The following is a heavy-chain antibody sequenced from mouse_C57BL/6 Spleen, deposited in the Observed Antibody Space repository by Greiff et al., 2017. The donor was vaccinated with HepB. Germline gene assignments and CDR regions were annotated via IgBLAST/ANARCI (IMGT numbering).Heavy chain of an antibody. CDR2: INPSNGGT. CDR3: ARYGGNYYGSRSYYYAMDY. J-gene: IGHJ4*01. V-gene: IGHV1-53*01. CDR1: GYTFTSYW. Sequence: QVHVKQPGTELVKPGASVKLSCKASGYTFTSYWMHWVKQRPGQGLEWIGNINPSNGGTNYNEKFKSKATLTVDKSSSTAYMQLSSLTSEDSAVYYCARYGGNYYGSRSYYYAMDYWGQGTSVTVSS. D-gene: IGHD1-1*01.